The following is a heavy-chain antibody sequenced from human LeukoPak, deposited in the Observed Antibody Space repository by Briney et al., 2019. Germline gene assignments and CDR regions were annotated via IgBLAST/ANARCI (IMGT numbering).Heavy chain of an antibody. CDR3: ARVSCGGDCYLDY. CDR1: GFTFSSYA. V-gene: IGHV3-23*01. J-gene: IGHJ4*02. CDR2: ISGSGGST. D-gene: IGHD2-21*02. Sequence: GGSLRLSCAASGFTFSSYAMSWVRQAPGKGLEWVSAISGSGGSTYYADSVKGRFTISRDNSKNTLYLQMNSLRTEDTAVYYCARVSCGGDCYLDYWGQGTLVTVSS.